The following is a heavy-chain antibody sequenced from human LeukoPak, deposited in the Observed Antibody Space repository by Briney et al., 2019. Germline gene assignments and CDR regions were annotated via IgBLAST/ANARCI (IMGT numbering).Heavy chain of an antibody. J-gene: IGHJ4*02. CDR3: AKDQLTVVRGVFDY. V-gene: IGHV3-23*01. CDR1: GFTFSSYA. Sequence: PGGSLRLSCAASGFTFSSYAMTWVRQAPGKGLEWVSGISSSGDSTYYADSVKGRFTISRDNSKNTLYLQMNSVRAEDTAVYYCAKDQLTVVRGVFDYWGQGTLVTVSS. CDR2: ISSSGDST. D-gene: IGHD3-10*01.